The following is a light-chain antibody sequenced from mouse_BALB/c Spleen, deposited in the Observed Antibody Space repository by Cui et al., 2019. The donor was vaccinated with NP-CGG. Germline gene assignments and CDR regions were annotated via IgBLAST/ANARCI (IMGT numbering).Light chain of an antibody. Sequence: QAVVTQESALTTSPGETVTFTCRSSTGAVTTSNYATWVQENPDHLLTGIIGGTNNRAPGVPARFSGSLIGDKAALTITGAQTEDEAIYFCALWYSNHWVFGGGTKLTVL. CDR2: GTN. V-gene: IGLV1*01. CDR3: ALWYSNHWV. CDR1: TGAVTTSNY. J-gene: IGLJ1*01.